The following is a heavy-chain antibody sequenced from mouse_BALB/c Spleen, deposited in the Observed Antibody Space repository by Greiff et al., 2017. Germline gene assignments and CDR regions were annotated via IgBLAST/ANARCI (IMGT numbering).Heavy chain of an antibody. V-gene: IGHV1-69*01. D-gene: IGHD2-4*01. J-gene: IGHJ4*01. CDR2: IDTSDSYT. CDR3: ARSTMIYAMDY. CDR1: GYTFTDYW. Sequence: VQLQQSGAELVMPGASVTMSCKASGYTFTDYWMHWVKQRPGQGLEWIGAIDTSDSYTSYNQKFKGKATLTVDESSSTAYMQLSSLTSEDSAVYYCARSTMIYAMDYWGQGTSVTVSS.